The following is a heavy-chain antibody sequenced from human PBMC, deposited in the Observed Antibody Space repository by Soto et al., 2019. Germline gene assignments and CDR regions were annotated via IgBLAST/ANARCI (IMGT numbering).Heavy chain of an antibody. CDR2: VYYTGNS. J-gene: IGHJ6*02. CDR1: GGSISTHY. CDR3: AGGYYYVGSGPYLYIYGMDV. D-gene: IGHD3-10*02. V-gene: IGHV4-59*11. Sequence: SETLSLTCTVSGGSISTHYWSWVRQVPGRGLEWLGYVYYTGNSKHNPSLKGRVTVSIAPSKGQFSLELTSVSAADSAVYYCAGGYYYVGSGPYLYIYGMDVWDQGTTVTV.